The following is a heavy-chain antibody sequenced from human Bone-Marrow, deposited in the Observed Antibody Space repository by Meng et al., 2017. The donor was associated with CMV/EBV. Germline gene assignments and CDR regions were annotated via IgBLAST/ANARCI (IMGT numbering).Heavy chain of an antibody. V-gene: IGHV1-3*01. D-gene: IGHD6-19*01. CDR2: INAGNGNT. Sequence: QVQLVQSGAEVKKPGASVKVSCKASGYTFTSYTIHWVRQAPGQSLEWMGWINAGNGNTIYSQEFQGRVTITRDTSATTAYIELSSLISEDTAVYYCARGVSGYSSGWYSWYFDLWGRGTLVTVSS. CDR3: ARGVSGYSSGWYSWYFDL. J-gene: IGHJ2*01. CDR1: GYTFTSYT.